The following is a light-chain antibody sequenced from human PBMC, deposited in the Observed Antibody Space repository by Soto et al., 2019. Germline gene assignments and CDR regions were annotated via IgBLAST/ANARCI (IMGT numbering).Light chain of an antibody. V-gene: IGKV3-20*01. CDR3: QRYGLSPPFS. CDR1: QGLSRNY. CDR2: ATS. J-gene: IGKJ3*01. Sequence: EVVLTQSPGTLSLSPGERASLSCRASQGLSRNYVARYQQRVGQAPRLLIYATSSRATGIPDRFRGSGSGTDFSLTIARLEPEDFAVYYCQRYGLSPPFSFGPGTKVEIK.